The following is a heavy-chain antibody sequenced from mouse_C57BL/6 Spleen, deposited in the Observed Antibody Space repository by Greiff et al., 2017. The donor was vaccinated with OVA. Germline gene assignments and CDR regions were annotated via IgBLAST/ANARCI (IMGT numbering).Heavy chain of an antibody. Sequence: EVKLVESGPGLVKPSQSLSLTCSVTGYSITSGYYWNWIRQFPGNKLEWMGYISYDGSNNYNPSLKNRISITRDTSKNQFFLKLNSVTTEDTATYYCARSPYDYDGYWGQGTTLTVSS. V-gene: IGHV3-6*01. CDR3: ARSPYDYDGY. CDR2: ISYDGSN. J-gene: IGHJ2*01. D-gene: IGHD2-4*01. CDR1: GYSITSGYY.